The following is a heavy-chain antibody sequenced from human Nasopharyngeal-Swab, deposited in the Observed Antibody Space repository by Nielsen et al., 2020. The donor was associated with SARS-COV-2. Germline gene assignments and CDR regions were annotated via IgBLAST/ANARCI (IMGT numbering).Heavy chain of an antibody. CDR3: ARKDKYSRSYDY. J-gene: IGHJ4*02. CDR1: GGSFSGYF. Sequence: SETLSLTCTVSGGSFSGYFWTWIRQPPGKALEWIGYISYSGSTNYNPSLKSRITMSVDTSKKQFSLQLSSVTAADTAMYYCARKDKYSRSYDYWGQGTLITVSS. CDR2: ISYSGST. D-gene: IGHD6-13*01. V-gene: IGHV4-59*01.